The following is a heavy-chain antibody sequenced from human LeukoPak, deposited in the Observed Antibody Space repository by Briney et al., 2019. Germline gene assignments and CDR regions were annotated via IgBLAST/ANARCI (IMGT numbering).Heavy chain of an antibody. J-gene: IGHJ6*02. CDR2: ISGSGGST. D-gene: IGHD6-19*01. CDR1: GFTFSSYA. V-gene: IGHV3-23*01. Sequence: GGSLRLSCAAPGFTFSSYAMSWVRQAPGKGLEWVSVISGSGGSTYYADSVKGRFTISRDNSKNTLFLQMNSLRAEDTAVYYCAKDLTPHSSGWRTTYNYYGMDVWGQGTTVTVSS. CDR3: AKDLTPHSSGWRTTYNYYGMDV.